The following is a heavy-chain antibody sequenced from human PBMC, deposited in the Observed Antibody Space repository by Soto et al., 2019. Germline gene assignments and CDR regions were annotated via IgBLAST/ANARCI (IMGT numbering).Heavy chain of an antibody. CDR3: AKDPNNAVGFGY. Sequence: GGSLRLSCAASGFTFSSYGMHWVRQAPGKGLEWVAVISYDGSNKYYADSVKGRFTISRDNSKNTLYLQMNSLRAEDTAVYYCAKDPNNAVGFGYWGQGTLVTVSS. CDR2: ISYDGSNK. D-gene: IGHD1-1*01. J-gene: IGHJ4*02. V-gene: IGHV3-30*18. CDR1: GFTFSSYG.